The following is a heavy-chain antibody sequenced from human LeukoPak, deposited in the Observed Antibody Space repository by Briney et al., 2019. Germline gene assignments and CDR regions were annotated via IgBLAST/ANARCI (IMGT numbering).Heavy chain of an antibody. D-gene: IGHD3-16*01. CDR1: GYTFTSYA. Sequence: GASVKVSCTASGYTFTSYAMHWVRQAPGQRLEWMGWINAGNGNTKYSQKFQGRVTITRDTSASTAYMELSSLRSEDTAVYYCARDYVRSQVNLGLGFGYWGQGTLVTVSS. CDR3: ARDYVRSQVNLGLGFGY. V-gene: IGHV1-3*01. J-gene: IGHJ4*02. CDR2: INAGNGNT.